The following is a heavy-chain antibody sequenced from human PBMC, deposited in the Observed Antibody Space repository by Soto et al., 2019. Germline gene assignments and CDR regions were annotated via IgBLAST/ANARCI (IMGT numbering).Heavy chain of an antibody. D-gene: IGHD2-2*01. Sequence: QVQLVESGGGAVQPGRSLRLSCAASGFTFSSYGMHWVRQAPGKGLEWVAVISYDGSNKYYADSVKGRFTISRDNSKNTLYLQMNSLRAEDTAVYYCAYQLLNYYYGMDVWGQGTTVTVSS. CDR3: AYQLLNYYYGMDV. CDR2: ISYDGSNK. CDR1: GFTFSSYG. V-gene: IGHV3-30*03. J-gene: IGHJ6*02.